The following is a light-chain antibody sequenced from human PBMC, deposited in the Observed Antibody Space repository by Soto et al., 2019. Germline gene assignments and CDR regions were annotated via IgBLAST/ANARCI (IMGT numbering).Light chain of an antibody. CDR2: GAS. CDR3: QQTFNSPIT. J-gene: IGKJ5*01. CDR1: LSISRY. Sequence: DIELTQSPSSLSASVGDRVIITCRASLSISRYLHWYHQRPGKGPKVLIYGASSLQSGVSSRFSGSGSGTDFTLTISSVRPEDLGRFYCQQTFNSPITLGQGTRLEIK. V-gene: IGKV1-39*01.